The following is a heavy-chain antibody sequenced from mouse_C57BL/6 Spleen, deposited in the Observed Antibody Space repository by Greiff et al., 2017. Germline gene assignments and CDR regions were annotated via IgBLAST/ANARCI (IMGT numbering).Heavy chain of an antibody. CDR2: SHPYNDDT. CDR3: ARGGYYYGSSYEHYAMDY. V-gene: IGHV1-47*01. Sequence: QVQLQQSGAELVKPGASVKMSCKASGYTFTTYPIEWMKQNHGKSLEWIGNSHPYNDDTKYNEKFKGKATLTVEKSSSTVYLELSRLTSDDSAVYYCARGGYYYGSSYEHYAMDYWGQGTSVTVSS. J-gene: IGHJ4*01. CDR1: GYTFTTYP. D-gene: IGHD1-1*01.